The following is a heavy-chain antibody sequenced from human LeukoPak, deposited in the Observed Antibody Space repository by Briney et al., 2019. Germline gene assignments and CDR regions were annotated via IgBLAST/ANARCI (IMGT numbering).Heavy chain of an antibody. J-gene: IGHJ4*02. CDR3: ASSIYFWSGYWHY. CDR2: IIPIFGTA. D-gene: IGHD3-3*01. V-gene: IGHV1-69*05. CDR1: GGTFSSYA. Sequence: WASVKVSCKASGGTFSSYAISWVRQAPGQGLEWMGGIIPIFGTANYAQKFQVRVTITTDESTSTAYMELSSLRSEDTAVYSCASSIYFWSGYWHYCGQGTLVTVSS.